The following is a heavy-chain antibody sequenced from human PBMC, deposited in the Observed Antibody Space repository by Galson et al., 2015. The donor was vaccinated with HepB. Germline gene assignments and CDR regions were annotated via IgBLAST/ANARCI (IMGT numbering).Heavy chain of an antibody. D-gene: IGHD2-2*01. CDR2: ISYDGSNK. V-gene: IGHV3-30-3*01. Sequence: SLRLSCAASGFTFSSYAMHWVRQAPGKGLEWVAVISYDGSNKYYADSVKGRFTISRDNSKNTLYLQMNSLRAEDTAVYYCARDVEYQLPPYFDYWGQGTLVTVSS. CDR1: GFTFSSYA. J-gene: IGHJ4*02. CDR3: ARDVEYQLPPYFDY.